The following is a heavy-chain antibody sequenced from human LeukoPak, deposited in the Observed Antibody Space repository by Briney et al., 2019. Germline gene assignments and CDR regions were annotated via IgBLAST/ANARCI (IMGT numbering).Heavy chain of an antibody. J-gene: IGHJ4*02. CDR3: ARRHRYYFGSGSYAYHFDS. CDR2: TFWDDEK. Sequence: ESSPTLVNPTQTLTLTCTFSGFSLTTGVSVGWIRQPPGKALEWLALTFWDDEKHYTPSLKNRITITKDTSKNQVVLTMTNMDPVDTATYYCARRHRYYFGSGSYAYHFDSWGQGTLVTVSS. V-gene: IGHV2-5*02. CDR1: GFSLTTGVS. D-gene: IGHD3-10*01.